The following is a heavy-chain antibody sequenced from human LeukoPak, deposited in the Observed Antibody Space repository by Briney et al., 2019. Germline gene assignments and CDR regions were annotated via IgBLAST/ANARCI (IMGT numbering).Heavy chain of an antibody. CDR1: GFTFSSYG. Sequence: GGSLRLSCAASGFTFSSYGMHWVRQAPGKGLEWVAFIRYDGSNKYYADSVKGRFTISRDNSKNTLYLQMNSLRAEDTAVYYCARRHCSSTSCYMDVWGKGTTVTVSS. J-gene: IGHJ6*04. D-gene: IGHD2-2*01. CDR3: ARRHCSSTSCYMDV. CDR2: IRYDGSNK. V-gene: IGHV3-30*02.